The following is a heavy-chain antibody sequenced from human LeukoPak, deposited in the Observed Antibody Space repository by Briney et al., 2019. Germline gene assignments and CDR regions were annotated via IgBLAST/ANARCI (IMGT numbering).Heavy chain of an antibody. CDR3: ARATYGDYSRFDY. CDR1: GFTFSSYS. J-gene: IGHJ4*02. V-gene: IGHV3-21*01. D-gene: IGHD4-17*01. CDR2: ISSSSSYI. Sequence: GGSLRLSCAASGFTFSSYSMNWVRQAPGPGLEWVSSISSSSSYIYYADSVKGRFTISRDNAKNSLYLQMNSLRAEDTAVYYCARATYGDYSRFDYWGQGTLVTVSS.